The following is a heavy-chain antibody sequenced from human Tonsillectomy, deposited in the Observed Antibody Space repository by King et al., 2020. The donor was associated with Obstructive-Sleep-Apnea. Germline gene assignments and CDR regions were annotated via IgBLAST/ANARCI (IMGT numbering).Heavy chain of an antibody. V-gene: IGHV2-5*02. J-gene: IGHJ4*01. CDR1: GFSLSTSGVG. CDR3: AHQTPILPDY. D-gene: IGHD3-9*01. CDR2: IYWDDDK. Sequence: VTLKESGPTLVKPTQTLTLTCTFSGFSLSTSGVGVGWIRQPPGKALEWLALIYWDDDKRYSPSLKNRLTITKDTSKNQVVLTMTNMDPVDTGTYYCAHQTPILPDYWGHGTLVTVSS.